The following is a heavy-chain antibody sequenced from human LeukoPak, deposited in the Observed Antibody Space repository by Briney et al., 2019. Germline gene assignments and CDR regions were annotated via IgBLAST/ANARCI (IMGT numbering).Heavy chain of an antibody. CDR1: GFTLSTYA. D-gene: IGHD1-7*01. CDR2: ISRTSEST. CDR3: ARGATDTTRWFDP. J-gene: IGHJ5*02. V-gene: IGHV3-21*01. Sequence: GGSLRLSCAASGFTLSTYAMTWIRQAPGKGLEWVSIISRTSESTFYADSVKGRFTISRDNAKNSLYLQMNGLRADDTATYYCARGATDTTRWFDPWGQGTLVTVSS.